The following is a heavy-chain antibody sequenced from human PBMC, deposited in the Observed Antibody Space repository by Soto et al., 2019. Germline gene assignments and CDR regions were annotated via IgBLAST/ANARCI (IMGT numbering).Heavy chain of an antibody. CDR3: ARDAQINGYDSSGSYYFDY. J-gene: IGHJ4*02. V-gene: IGHV3-33*01. D-gene: IGHD3-22*01. CDR1: GFTFTNYG. CDR2: IWYDGSNQ. Sequence: GGSLRLSCAASGFTFTNYGMHWVRQAPGKGLEWVAFIWYDGSNQYYEDSVKGRFTISRDNSKNTLSLHMNSLRAEDTAVYYCARDAQINGYDSSGSYYFDYWGQGILVTVSS.